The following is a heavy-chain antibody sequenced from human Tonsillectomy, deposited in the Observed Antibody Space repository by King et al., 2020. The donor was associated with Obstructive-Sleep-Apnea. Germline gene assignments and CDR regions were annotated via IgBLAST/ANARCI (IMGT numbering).Heavy chain of an antibody. CDR2: ISGSGGST. V-gene: IGHV3-23*04. CDR1: GFTFSSYA. J-gene: IGHJ6*02. Sequence: VQLVESGGGLVQPGGSLRLSCAASGFTFSSYAMSWVRQAPGKGLEWVSAISGSGGSTYYADSGKGRFPISRDNSKNTLYLQMNSLRAEDTAVYYCAKDLDYGEPDRYYYYGMDVWGQGTTVTVSS. D-gene: IGHD4-17*01. CDR3: AKDLDYGEPDRYYYYGMDV.